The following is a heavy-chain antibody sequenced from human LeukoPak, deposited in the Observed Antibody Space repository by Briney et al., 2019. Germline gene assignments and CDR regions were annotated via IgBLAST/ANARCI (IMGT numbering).Heavy chain of an antibody. V-gene: IGHV3-9*01. J-gene: IGHJ4*02. CDR1: GFTFVDYA. Sequence: GRSLRLSCTASGFTFVDYAMHWVRQAPGQGLEWVSGISWNSGSIGYADPVKGRFTISRDTATNSPYLQMNSLRAEDTALYYCASIAVAGSSSDYWGQGTLVTVSS. CDR2: ISWNSGSI. D-gene: IGHD6-19*01. CDR3: ASIAVAGSSSDY.